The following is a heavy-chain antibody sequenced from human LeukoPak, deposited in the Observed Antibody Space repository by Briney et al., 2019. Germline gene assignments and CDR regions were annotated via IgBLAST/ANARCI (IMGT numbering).Heavy chain of an antibody. CDR3: ARGLQWLVKYYFDY. Sequence: PSETLSLTCAVYGGSFSGYYWSWIRQPPGKELEWIGEINHSGSTNYNPSLKSRVTISVDTSKNQFSLKLSSVTAADTAVYYCARGLQWLVKYYFDYWGQGTLVTVSS. D-gene: IGHD6-19*01. J-gene: IGHJ4*02. CDR1: GGSFSGYY. CDR2: INHSGST. V-gene: IGHV4-34*01.